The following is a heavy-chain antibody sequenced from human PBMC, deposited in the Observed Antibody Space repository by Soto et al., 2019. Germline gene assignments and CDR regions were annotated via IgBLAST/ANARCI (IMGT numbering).Heavy chain of an antibody. CDR1: GDSVNSDIYY. D-gene: IGHD3-22*01. J-gene: IGHJ5*02. CDR3: ARVSFYYDSSGYAVGWFDP. Sequence: PSEALSLTCSVSGDSVNSDIYYWSWIRQPPGKGLEWIGYIYHSGTTKYNPSLKSPVTISVDTTKNQFSLKLSFVTAADTAVYFCARVSFYYDSSGYAVGWFDPWGQGTLVTVSS. V-gene: IGHV4-61*01. CDR2: IYHSGTT.